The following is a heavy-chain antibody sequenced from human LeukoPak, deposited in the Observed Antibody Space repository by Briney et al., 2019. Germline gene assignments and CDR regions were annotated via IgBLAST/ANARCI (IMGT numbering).Heavy chain of an antibody. D-gene: IGHD6-25*01. CDR1: GGSISNYY. CDR3: ARHSSGYGHFDL. CDR2: VYYNGIT. J-gene: IGHJ2*01. Sequence: PSETLSLTCTVSGGSISNYYWSWLRQPPGKGLEWIGYVYYNGITNYYPSLQRRVTISIDTSKNLFSLNLRSLTAADTALYYCARHSSGYGHFDLWGRGTLVIVSS. V-gene: IGHV4-59*08.